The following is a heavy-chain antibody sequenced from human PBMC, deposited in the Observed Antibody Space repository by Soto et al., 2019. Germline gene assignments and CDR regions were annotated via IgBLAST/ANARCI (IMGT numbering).Heavy chain of an antibody. CDR3: AHVGYYYYVWGSSPLYYLGY. V-gene: IGHV2-5*01. J-gene: IGHJ4*02. Sequence: SGPTLVNPTQTLTLTCTFSGFSLSTSGEGVGWIRQPPGKALEWLALIYWNDDKRYSPTLKSRLTITKDTSKNQVVLTMTNMDPVDTATYSCAHVGYYYYVWGSSPLYYLGYWGQETLVTVSS. CDR1: GFSLSTSGEG. D-gene: IGHD3-16*01. CDR2: IYWNDDK.